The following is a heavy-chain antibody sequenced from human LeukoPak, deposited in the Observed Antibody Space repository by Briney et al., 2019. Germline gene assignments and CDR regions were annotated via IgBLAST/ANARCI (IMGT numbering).Heavy chain of an antibody. CDR1: GGSISSGDYY. J-gene: IGHJ4*02. V-gene: IGHV4-31*03. CDR2: IYYSGST. CDR3: ARRGSGWSTAIDY. D-gene: IGHD6-19*01. Sequence: SETLSLTCTVSGGSISSGDYYWSWIRQPPGKGLEWIGYIYYSGSTYYNPSLKSRVTISVDTSKNQFSLKLSSVTAADTAVYYCARRGSGWSTAIDYWGQGTLVTVSS.